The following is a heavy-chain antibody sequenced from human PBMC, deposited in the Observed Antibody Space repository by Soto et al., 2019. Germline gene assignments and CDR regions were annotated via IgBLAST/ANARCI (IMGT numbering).Heavy chain of an antibody. CDR2: INAGNGNT. J-gene: IGHJ4*02. CDR3: ARAPSPHLGDY. CDR1: GYTFTSYG. Sequence: ASVKVSCKASGYTFTSYGISWVRQAPGQRLEWMGWINAGNGNTKYSQKFQGRVTITRDTSASTAYMELSSLRSEDTAVYYCARAPSPHLGDYWGQGTLVTVS. V-gene: IGHV1-3*01.